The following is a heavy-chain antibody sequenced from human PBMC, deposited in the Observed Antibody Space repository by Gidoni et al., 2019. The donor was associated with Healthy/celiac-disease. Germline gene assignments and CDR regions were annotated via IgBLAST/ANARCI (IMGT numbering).Heavy chain of an antibody. CDR1: GFTVSTYG. J-gene: IGHJ4*02. CDR3: AKQGDYGSGSYYSN. Sequence: QVQLVESGGGVVQPGRSLRLSCAASGFTVSTYGMHWVRQAPGKGLEWVAVISYDGSNKYYADSVKGRFTISRDNSKNTLYLQMNSLRAEDTAVYYCAKQGDYGSGSYYSNWGQGTLVTVSS. V-gene: IGHV3-30*18. D-gene: IGHD3-10*01. CDR2: ISYDGSNK.